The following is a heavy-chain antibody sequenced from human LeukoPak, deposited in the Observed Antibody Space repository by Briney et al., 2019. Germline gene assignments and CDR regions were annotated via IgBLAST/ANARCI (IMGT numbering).Heavy chain of an antibody. D-gene: IGHD1-26*01. CDR1: GGSISSGGYY. CDR2: SYYSGST. J-gene: IGHJ3*02. Sequence: PSQTLSLTCTVSGGSISSGGYYWSWIRQPPGKTLEWIGYSYYSGSTKYNPSLKSRVTISVDTSKNQFSLKLSSVTAADTAVYYCARGASGTLYDAFDIWGQGTMVTVSS. CDR3: ARGASGTLYDAFDI. V-gene: IGHV4-61*08.